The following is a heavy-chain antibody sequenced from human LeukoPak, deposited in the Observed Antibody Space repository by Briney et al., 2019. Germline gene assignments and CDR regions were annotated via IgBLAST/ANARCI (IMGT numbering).Heavy chain of an antibody. J-gene: IGHJ6*03. CDR2: IKSKTDGCTT. V-gene: IGHV3-15*01. CDR1: GFTFSNAW. D-gene: IGHD2-2*01. CDR3: TTWGVVPAYYYYYYMDL. Sequence: GGSLRLSCAASGFTFSNAWMRWVRQAPGKGVEWVGRIKSKTDGCTTDYAAPVKGRFTISRDDSKNTLYLQMNSLKTEDTAVYYCTTWGVVPAYYYYYYMDLWGKGTTVTVSS.